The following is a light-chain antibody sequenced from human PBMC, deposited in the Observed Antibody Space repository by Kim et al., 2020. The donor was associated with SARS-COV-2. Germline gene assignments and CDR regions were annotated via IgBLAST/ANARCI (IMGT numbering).Light chain of an antibody. CDR3: QQRSNWPPT. CDR2: DAS. CDR1: QSVSTY. J-gene: IGKJ4*01. V-gene: IGKV3-11*01. Sequence: LSPREGGTLSCRASQSVSTYVAWYQLKPGQAPRLLIYDASYRATGIPPRFSGSGSGTDFTLTISSLEPEDIAIYYCQQRSNWPPTFGGGTKVDIK.